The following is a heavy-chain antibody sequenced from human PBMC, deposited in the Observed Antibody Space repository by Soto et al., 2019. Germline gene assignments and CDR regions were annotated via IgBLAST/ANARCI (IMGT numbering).Heavy chain of an antibody. CDR1: GFTLSSYG. J-gene: IGHJ4*02. CDR3: ARDKAVSRSFGALAAPGDFDS. V-gene: IGHV3-33*01. CDR2: IWFDGNRK. D-gene: IGHD3-10*01. Sequence: GGSLRLSCAASGFTLSSYGMHWVRLAPGKGLEWVTLIWFDGNRKYYADSVKGRFTISRDSSKNTLYLQMNRLRAEDTAVYFCARDKAVSRSFGALAAPGDFDSWGQGTPVTVSS.